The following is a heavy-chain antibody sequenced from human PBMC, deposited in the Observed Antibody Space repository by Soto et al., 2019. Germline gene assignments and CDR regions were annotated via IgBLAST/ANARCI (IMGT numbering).Heavy chain of an antibody. J-gene: IGHJ4*02. CDR3: ATEAPPIYDSSGYYIH. V-gene: IGHV4-39*01. CDR2: IYYSGST. D-gene: IGHD3-22*01. CDR1: GGSISSSSYY. Sequence: PSETLSLTCTVSGGSISSSSYYWGWIRQPPGKGLEWIGSIYYSGSTYYNPSLKSRVTISVDTSKNQFFLKLSSVTAADTAVYYCATEAPPIYDSSGYYIHWGQGTLVTVSS.